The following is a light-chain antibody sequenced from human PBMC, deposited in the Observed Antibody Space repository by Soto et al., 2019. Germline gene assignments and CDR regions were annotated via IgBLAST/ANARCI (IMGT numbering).Light chain of an antibody. CDR2: AAS. CDR1: QGIRNG. V-gene: IGKV1-17*01. CDR3: LQHNTYPLT. J-gene: IGKJ4*01. Sequence: DIQMTQSPSSLSASVGDRVTITCRASQGIRNGLGWYQQKPGKAPKRLIYAASSLQSGVPSRFSGRGFGTELILTISSLQPEDFATYYCLQHNTYPLTFGGGTKVEI.